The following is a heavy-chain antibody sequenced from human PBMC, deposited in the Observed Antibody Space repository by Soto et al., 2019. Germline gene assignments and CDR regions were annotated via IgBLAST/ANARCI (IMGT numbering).Heavy chain of an antibody. CDR1: GFTFSSYA. V-gene: IGHV3-23*01. CDR2: ISGSGGST. J-gene: IGHJ1*01. Sequence: HPGGSLRLSCAASGFTFSSYAMSWVRQAPGKGLEWVSAISGSGGSTYYADSVKGRFTISRDNSKNTLYLQMNSLRAEDTAVYYCAKTLHSSSWYYDFQHWGQGTLVTVSS. D-gene: IGHD6-13*01. CDR3: AKTLHSSSWYYDFQH.